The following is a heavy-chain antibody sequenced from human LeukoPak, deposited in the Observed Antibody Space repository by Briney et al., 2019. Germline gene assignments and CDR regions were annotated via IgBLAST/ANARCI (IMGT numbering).Heavy chain of an antibody. V-gene: IGHV3-30*02. Sequence: GGSLRLSYAASGFTFSQYAMHWVRQAPGKGLEWVAAIWYDGSNDYYADSVKGRFTISRDNSKNTLSLQMNSLRAEDTAVYYCAKDRYSGLNTIDYWGQGTLVTVSS. CDR3: AKDRYSGLNTIDY. CDR1: GFTFSQYA. J-gene: IGHJ4*02. CDR2: IWYDGSND. D-gene: IGHD6-13*01.